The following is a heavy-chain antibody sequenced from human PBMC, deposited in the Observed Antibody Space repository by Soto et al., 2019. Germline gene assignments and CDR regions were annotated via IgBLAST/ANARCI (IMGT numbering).Heavy chain of an antibody. CDR2: ISAYNGNT. CDR3: ARDPLPALPYSSRGAFDI. Sequence: ASVKVSCKASGYTFTSYGISWVRQAPGQGLEWVGWISAYNGNTNYAQKLQGRVTMTTDTSTSTAYMELRSLRSDDTAVYYCARDPLPALPYSSRGAFDIWGQGTMVTVSS. V-gene: IGHV1-18*04. CDR1: GYTFTSYG. D-gene: IGHD3-22*01. J-gene: IGHJ3*02.